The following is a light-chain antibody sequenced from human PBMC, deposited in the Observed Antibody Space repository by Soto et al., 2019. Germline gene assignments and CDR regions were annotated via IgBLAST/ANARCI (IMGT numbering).Light chain of an antibody. CDR1: LSVFYSSNNQNY. J-gene: IGKJ4*01. Sequence: DIVMTQSPDSVTVSLGERATINCKSSLSVFYSSNNQNYLAWYQHKPGQPPKLLIYWASTRESGVPDRFSGSGSGTDFTLTISSLQAEDVAVYYCQQYYTTLAPTFGGGTKVEIK. CDR3: QQYYTTLAPT. CDR2: WAS. V-gene: IGKV4-1*01.